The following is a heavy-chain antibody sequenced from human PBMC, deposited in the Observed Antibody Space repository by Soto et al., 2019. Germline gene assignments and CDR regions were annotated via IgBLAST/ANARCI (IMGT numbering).Heavy chain of an antibody. Sequence: SETLSLTCTVSGGSISSYYWSWIRQPPGKGLEWIGYIYYSGSTNYNPSLKSRVTISVDTSKNQFSLKLSSVTAADTAVYYCARHRDGSSWGENWFDPWGQGTLDTVSS. J-gene: IGHJ5*02. CDR3: ARHRDGSSWGENWFDP. CDR1: GGSISSYY. V-gene: IGHV4-59*08. D-gene: IGHD6-13*01. CDR2: IYYSGST.